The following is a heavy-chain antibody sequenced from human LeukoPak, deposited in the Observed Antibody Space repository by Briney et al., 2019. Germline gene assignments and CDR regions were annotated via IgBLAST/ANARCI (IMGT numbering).Heavy chain of an antibody. J-gene: IGHJ4*02. CDR3: VYPQRTSGSFSSVF. D-gene: IGHD2-2*01. V-gene: IGHV1-2*02. CDR1: GYTFTGYH. Sequence: ASVKVSCKASGYTFTGYHIHWGRQTPGQGLEWMGWINCNSGETLYAQQFQGRVTMTRDTSISTAYMEVTSLRSDDTAMYYCVYPQRTSGSFSSVFWRQGPLLSVSS. CDR2: INCNSGET.